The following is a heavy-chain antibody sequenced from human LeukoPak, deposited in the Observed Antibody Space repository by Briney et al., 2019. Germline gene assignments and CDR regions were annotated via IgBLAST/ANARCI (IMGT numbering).Heavy chain of an antibody. Sequence: SETLSLTCTVSGGSISSYYWSWIRQPAGKGLEWIERIYTSGSTNYNPSLKSRVTMSVDTSKNQFSLKLSSVTAADTAVYYCAARSRNWNDVRAVAFDIWGQRTMVTVPS. J-gene: IGHJ3*02. CDR3: AARSRNWNDVRAVAFDI. V-gene: IGHV4-4*07. CDR1: GGSISSYY. CDR2: IYTSGST. D-gene: IGHD1-1*01.